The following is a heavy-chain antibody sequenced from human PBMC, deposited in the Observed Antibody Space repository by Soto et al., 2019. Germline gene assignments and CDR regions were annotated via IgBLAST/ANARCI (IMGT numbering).Heavy chain of an antibody. D-gene: IGHD4-4*01. CDR3: AKGPVTTLNYYYYGMDV. CDR1: GFTFSSYA. CDR2: ISGSGGST. V-gene: IGHV3-23*01. Sequence: EVQLLESGGGLVQPGGSLRLSCAASGFTFSSYAMSWVRQAPGKGLEWVSAISGSGGSTYYADSVKGRFTISRDNSKNTLYLQKNSLKAEDTAVYYCAKGPVTTLNYYYYGMDVWGQGTTVTVSS. J-gene: IGHJ6*02.